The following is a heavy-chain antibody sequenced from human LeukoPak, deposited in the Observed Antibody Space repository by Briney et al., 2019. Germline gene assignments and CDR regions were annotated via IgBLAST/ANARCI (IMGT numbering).Heavy chain of an antibody. Sequence: PSETLSLTGTVSGGSISGGGYSWSWIRQHPGKGLEWIGYIYYSGSTYYNPSLKSRVTISVDTSKNQFSLKLSSVTAADTAVYYCAREYGSGSLDYWGQGTLVTVSS. V-gene: IGHV4-31*03. J-gene: IGHJ4*02. CDR1: GGSISGGGYS. CDR3: AREYGSGSLDY. D-gene: IGHD3-10*01. CDR2: IYYSGST.